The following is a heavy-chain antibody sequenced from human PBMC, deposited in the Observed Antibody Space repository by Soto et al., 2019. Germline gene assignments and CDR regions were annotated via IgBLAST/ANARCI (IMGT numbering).Heavy chain of an antibody. D-gene: IGHD3-22*01. J-gene: IGHJ5*02. V-gene: IGHV3-23*01. CDR1: GFTFSSYA. CDR3: AKDKAYYYDRSGYPRWFDP. CDR2: ISGSGGST. Sequence: VGSLRLSCAASGFTFSSYAMSWVRQAPGKGLEWVSAISGSGGSTYYADSVKGRFTISRDNSKNTLYLQMNSLRAEDTAVYYCAKDKAYYYDRSGYPRWFDPWGQGTLVTVSS.